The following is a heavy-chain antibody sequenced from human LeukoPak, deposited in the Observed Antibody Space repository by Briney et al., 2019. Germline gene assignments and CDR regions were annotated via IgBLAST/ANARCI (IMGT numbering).Heavy chain of an antibody. CDR3: ARGRRGAVVGNWFDP. CDR2: INHSGTT. D-gene: IGHD6-19*01. J-gene: IGHJ5*02. Sequence: SEALSLICAVYNGSFSAYYWGWIRQAPGKGLEWIGEINHSGTTNYNPSLKSRVTISVDTSKNQFSLTLRSVTAADTAVYYCARGRRGAVVGNWFDPWAQGTLVTVSS. CDR1: NGSFSAYY. V-gene: IGHV4-34*01.